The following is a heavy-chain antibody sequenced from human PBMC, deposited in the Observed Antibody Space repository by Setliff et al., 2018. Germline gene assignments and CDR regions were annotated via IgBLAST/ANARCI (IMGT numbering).Heavy chain of an antibody. J-gene: IGHJ4*02. CDR3: VRDDADNYDAFDN. D-gene: IGHD3-16*01. V-gene: IGHV3-23*01. CDR1: GFTFSSYA. CDR2: ISGGGSTT. Sequence: GGSLRLSCAASGFTFSSYAVSWVRQAPGKGLEWVSTISGGGSTTYYADSVKGRFTISRDNAKNSLYLQMNSLRADDTGVYYCVRDDADNYDAFDNWGLGTLVTVSS.